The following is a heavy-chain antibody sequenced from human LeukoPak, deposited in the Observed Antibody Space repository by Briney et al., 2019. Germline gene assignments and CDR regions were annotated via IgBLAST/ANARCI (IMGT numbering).Heavy chain of an antibody. CDR1: GGSISSYY. CDR2: IYYSGST. J-gene: IGHJ3*02. Sequence: PSETLSLTCTVSGGSISSYYWSWIRQPPGKGLEWIGYIYYSGSTNYNPSLKSRVTISVDTSKNQFSLKLSSVTAADTAVYYCARHVGRDDGLDIWGQGTMVTVSS. D-gene: IGHD3/OR15-3a*01. V-gene: IGHV4-59*01. CDR3: ARHVGRDDGLDI.